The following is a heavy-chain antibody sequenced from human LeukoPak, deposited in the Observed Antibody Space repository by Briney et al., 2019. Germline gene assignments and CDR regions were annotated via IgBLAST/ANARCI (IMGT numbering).Heavy chain of an antibody. V-gene: IGHV3-23*01. D-gene: IGHD3-10*02. J-gene: IGHJ4*02. CDR1: GFTFSKYA. CDR2: ISGGGDIT. Sequence: GGSLRLSCTASGFTFSKYAMSWVRQAPGKGPEWVSAISGGGDITYYADSVKGRFTISRDNSKNTLYLQMDSLRTDDTAVYYCGKGRSMLGELSGDYWGQGTLVTVSS. CDR3: GKGRSMLGELSGDY.